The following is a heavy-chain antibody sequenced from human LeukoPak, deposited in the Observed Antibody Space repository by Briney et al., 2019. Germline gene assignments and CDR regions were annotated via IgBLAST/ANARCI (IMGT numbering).Heavy chain of an antibody. Sequence: ASVKVSCKASGYTFTAYYMHWVRQAPGQGLEWMGWINPNSGGTNYAQKFQGRVTMTRDTSISTAYMELSRLRSDDTAVYYCARDGVVVPAAFDYGGQGPLVPVS. V-gene: IGHV1-2*02. CDR1: GYTFTAYY. D-gene: IGHD2-2*01. CDR2: INPNSGGT. J-gene: IGHJ4*02. CDR3: ARDGVVVPAAFDY.